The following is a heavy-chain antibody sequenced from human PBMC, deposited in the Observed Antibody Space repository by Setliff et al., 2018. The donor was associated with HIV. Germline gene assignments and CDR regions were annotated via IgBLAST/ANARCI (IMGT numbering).Heavy chain of an antibody. CDR2: IYYSGST. J-gene: IGHJ6*03. D-gene: IGHD1-26*01. CDR3: ARATEVVGATRLYYYYMDV. CDR1: GGSISSYY. Sequence: SETLSLTCTVSGGSISSYYWSWIRQSPGKELEWIGYIYYSGSTNYNPSLKSRVTLLVDTSKKQLSLKLTSVTAADTAVYYCARATEVVGATRLYYYYMDVWGKGTTVTVSS. V-gene: IGHV4-59*01.